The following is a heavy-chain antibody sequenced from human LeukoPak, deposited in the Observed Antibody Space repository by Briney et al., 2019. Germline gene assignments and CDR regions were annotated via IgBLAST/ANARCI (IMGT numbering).Heavy chain of an antibody. CDR2: ISGSGIHT. Sequence: GGSLRLSCAASGFSGFPFNYYAMTWVRQAPGKRLEWVSAISGSGIHTYFADSVKGRVTISRDNSKNTVYLQMNSLRVEDTAVYYCAKALRTDGYSYEKGMDVWGQGTTVTISS. CDR3: AKALRTDGYSYEKGMDV. V-gene: IGHV3-23*01. J-gene: IGHJ6*02. CDR1: GFSGFPFNYYA. D-gene: IGHD5-24*01.